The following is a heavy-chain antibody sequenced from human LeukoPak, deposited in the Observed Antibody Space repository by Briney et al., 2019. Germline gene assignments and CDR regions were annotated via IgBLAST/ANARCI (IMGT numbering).Heavy chain of an antibody. CDR2: VNPDDSDT. CDR1: GYSFTSHW. J-gene: IGHJ4*02. D-gene: IGHD3-10*01. Sequence: GESLKISCKGSGYSFTSHWIGWVRRMPGKGLEWMGIVNPDDSDTIYSPSFQGQVTISADESITTAYLQWSSLKASDTAMYYCARSQGGSGSYYNMGHWGQGTLVTVSS. CDR3: ARSQGGSGSYYNMGH. V-gene: IGHV5-51*01.